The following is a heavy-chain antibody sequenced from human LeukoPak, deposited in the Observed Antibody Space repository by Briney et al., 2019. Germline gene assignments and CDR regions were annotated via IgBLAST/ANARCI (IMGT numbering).Heavy chain of an antibody. D-gene: IGHD3-22*01. CDR1: GFTFSSYG. V-gene: IGHV3-NL1*01. J-gene: IGHJ3*02. Sequence: PGGSLRLSCAASGFTFSSYGMHWVRQAPGKGLEWVSVIYSGGSTYYADSVKGRFTISRDNSKNTLYLQMNSLRAEDTAVYYCARLYYYDSSGYRAFDIWGQGTMVTVSS. CDR3: ARLYYYDSSGYRAFDI. CDR2: IYSGGST.